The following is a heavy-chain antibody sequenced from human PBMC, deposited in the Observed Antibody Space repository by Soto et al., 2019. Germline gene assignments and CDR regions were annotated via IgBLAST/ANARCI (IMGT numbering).Heavy chain of an antibody. CDR2: IYPGDSDT. D-gene: IGHD3-10*01. CDR3: ARQGITYYYGSGSPYYYYGMDV. J-gene: IGHJ6*02. CDR1: GYSFTSYW. Sequence: GESLKISCKGSGYSFTSYWIGWVRQMPGKGLEWMGIIYPGDSDTRYSPSFQGQVTISADKSISTAYLQWSSLKATDTAMYYCARQGITYYYGSGSPYYYYGMDVWGQGTTVTVSS. V-gene: IGHV5-51*01.